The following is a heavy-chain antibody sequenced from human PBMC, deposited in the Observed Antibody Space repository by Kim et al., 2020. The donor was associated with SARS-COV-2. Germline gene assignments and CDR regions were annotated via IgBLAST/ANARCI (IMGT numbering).Heavy chain of an antibody. Sequence: GGSLRLSCAASGFTFSSYAMSWVRQAPGKGLEWVSAISGSGGSTYYADSVKGRFTISRDNSKNTLYLQMNSLRAEDTAVYYCANPPTRSSGYWYYFDYWGQGTLVTVSS. CDR1: GFTFSSYA. D-gene: IGHD3-22*01. CDR3: ANPPTRSSGYWYYFDY. J-gene: IGHJ4*02. CDR2: ISGSGGST. V-gene: IGHV3-23*01.